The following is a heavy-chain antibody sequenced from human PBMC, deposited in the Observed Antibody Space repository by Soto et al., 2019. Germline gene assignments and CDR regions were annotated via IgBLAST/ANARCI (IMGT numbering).Heavy chain of an antibody. J-gene: IGHJ4*02. D-gene: IGHD3-22*01. Sequence: EVQLVESGGGLVQPGRSLRLSCAASGFTFDDYAMHWVRQAPGKGLEWVSGISWNSGSMGYGDSVKGRFTISRDNAKNSLYLQTHCLKADDTALYYCAKDNRGYYDSSGNFDYWGQGTLVTVSS. CDR1: GFTFDDYA. CDR3: AKDNRGYYDSSGNFDY. V-gene: IGHV3-9*01. CDR2: ISWNSGSM.